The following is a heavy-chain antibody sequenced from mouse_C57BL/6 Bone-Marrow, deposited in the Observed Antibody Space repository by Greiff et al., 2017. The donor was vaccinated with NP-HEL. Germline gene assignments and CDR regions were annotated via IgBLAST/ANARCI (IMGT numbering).Heavy chain of an antibody. Sequence: VQLKESGPELVKPGASVKIPCKASGYTFTDYNMDWVKQSHGKSLEWIGDINPNNGGTIYNQKFKGKATLTVDKSSSTAYMELRSLTSEDTAVYYCARSLDYDAWFAYWGQGTLVTVSA. D-gene: IGHD2-4*01. J-gene: IGHJ3*01. CDR2: INPNNGGT. CDR1: GYTFTDYN. V-gene: IGHV1-18*01. CDR3: ARSLDYDAWFAY.